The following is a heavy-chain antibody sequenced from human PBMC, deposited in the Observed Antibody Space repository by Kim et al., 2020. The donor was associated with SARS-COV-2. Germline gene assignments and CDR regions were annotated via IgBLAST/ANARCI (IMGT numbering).Heavy chain of an antibody. CDR2: IKSKTDGGTT. CDR1: GFTFSNAW. CDR3: TTAFMITFGGVIAPLTPFDY. V-gene: IGHV3-15*01. D-gene: IGHD3-16*02. J-gene: IGHJ4*02. Sequence: GGSLRLSCAASGFTFSNAWMSWVRQAPGKGLEWVGRIKSKTDGGTTDYAAPVKGRFTISRDDSKNTLYLQMNSLKTEDTAVYYCTTAFMITFGGVIAPLTPFDYWGQGTLVTVSS.